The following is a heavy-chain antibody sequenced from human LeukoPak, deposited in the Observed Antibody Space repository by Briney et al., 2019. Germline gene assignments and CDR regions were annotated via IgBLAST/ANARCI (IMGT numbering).Heavy chain of an antibody. CDR3: ARAYDFWSVDAFDI. CDR1: GFTFNTYG. V-gene: IGHV3-30*02. D-gene: IGHD3-3*01. CDR2: IRYDGGNK. Sequence: PGGSLRLSCAASGFTFNTYGMHWVRQAPGKGLEWMAFIRYDGGNKYYADSVKGRFTISRDNSKNTLYLQMNSLRAEDTAVYYCARAYDFWSVDAFDIWGQGTMVTVSS. J-gene: IGHJ3*02.